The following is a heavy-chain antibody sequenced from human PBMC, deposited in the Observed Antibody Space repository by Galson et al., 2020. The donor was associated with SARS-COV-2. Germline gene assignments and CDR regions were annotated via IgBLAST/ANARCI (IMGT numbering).Heavy chain of an antibody. D-gene: IGHD1-26*01. V-gene: IGHV3-30-3*01. CDR3: ARPYSGSYFSWFDP. Sequence: GGSLRLSCAASGFTFSSYAMHWVRQAPGKGLEWVAVISYAGSNKYYADPVKGRFTISRDNSKNTLYLQMNSLRAEDTAVYYCARPYSGSYFSWFDPWGQGTLVTVSS. J-gene: IGHJ5*02. CDR2: ISYAGSNK. CDR1: GFTFSSYA.